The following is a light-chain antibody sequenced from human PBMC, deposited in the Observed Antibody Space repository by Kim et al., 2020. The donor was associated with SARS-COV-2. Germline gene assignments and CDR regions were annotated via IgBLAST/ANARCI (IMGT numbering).Light chain of an antibody. J-gene: IGKJ4*01. CDR1: QSVSSSY. CDR2: STS. V-gene: IGKV3-20*01. CDR3: QQYGSSPLT. Sequence: EIVLTQSPGTLSLSPGERATLSCRASQSVSSSYLAWYQQKPGQAPRLLIYSTSSRATGIPDRFSGSGSGTDFTLTISRLEPEDFAVYYCQQYGSSPLTFGGRTKVDIK.